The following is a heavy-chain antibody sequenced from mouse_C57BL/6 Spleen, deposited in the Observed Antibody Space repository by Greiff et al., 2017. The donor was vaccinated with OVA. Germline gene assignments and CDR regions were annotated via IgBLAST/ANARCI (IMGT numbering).Heavy chain of an antibody. D-gene: IGHD1-1*01. CDR1: GYTFNSYW. CDR3: ARGDYYGSSL. CDR2: IDPSDSYT. J-gene: IGHJ2*01. Sequence: QVQLQQPGAELVMPGASVKLSCKASGYTFNSYWMHWVKQRPGQGLEWIGEIDPSDSYTNYNQKFKGKSTLTVDKSSSTAYMQLCSLTSEDSAVYYCARGDYYGSSLWGQGTTLTVSS. V-gene: IGHV1-69*01.